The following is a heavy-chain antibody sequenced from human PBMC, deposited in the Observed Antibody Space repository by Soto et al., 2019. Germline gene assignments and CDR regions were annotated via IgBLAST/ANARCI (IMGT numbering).Heavy chain of an antibody. V-gene: IGHV1-18*01. Sequence: ASVKVSCKASGYTFTSYGISWVRQAPGQGLEWMGWISAYNGNTNYAQKLQGRVTMTTDTSTSTAYMELRSLRSDDTAVYYCARAPYCTNGVCYRVFDYWGQGTLVTVSS. J-gene: IGHJ4*02. CDR2: ISAYNGNT. CDR1: GYTFTSYG. D-gene: IGHD2-8*01. CDR3: ARAPYCTNGVCYRVFDY.